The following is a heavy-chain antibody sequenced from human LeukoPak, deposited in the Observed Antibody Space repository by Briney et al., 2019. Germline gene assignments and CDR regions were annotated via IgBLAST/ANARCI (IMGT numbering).Heavy chain of an antibody. CDR1: GFTFSGYE. CDR3: ARGPYDSYFDY. CDR2: SSSSGSTT. Sequence: GGSLRLSCAASGFTFSGYEMNWVRQAPGKGLEWVSYSSSSGSTTYYADSVKGRFSISRDNAKNSLYLQMNGLRAEDTAVYYCARGPYDSYFDYWGQGTLVTVSS. V-gene: IGHV3-48*03. D-gene: IGHD5-12*01. J-gene: IGHJ4*02.